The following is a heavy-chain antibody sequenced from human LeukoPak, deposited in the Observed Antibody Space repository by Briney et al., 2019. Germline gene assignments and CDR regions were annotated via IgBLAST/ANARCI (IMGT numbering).Heavy chain of an antibody. Sequence: GGSLRLSCAASGFTFSSYAMHWVRQAPGKGLEWVAVISYDGSNKYYADSVKGRFTISRDYSRNTLYLQMNSLRAEDTAVYYCARDHRNYYYGMDVWGQGTTVTVSS. CDR1: GFTFSSYA. CDR2: ISYDGSNK. V-gene: IGHV3-30*04. J-gene: IGHJ6*02. CDR3: ARDHRNYYYGMDV.